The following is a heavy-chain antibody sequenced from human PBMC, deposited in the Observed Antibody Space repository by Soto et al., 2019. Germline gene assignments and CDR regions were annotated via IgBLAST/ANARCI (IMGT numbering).Heavy chain of an antibody. CDR1: GGSVSSKAYY. J-gene: IGHJ4*02. V-gene: IGHV4-61*08. Sequence: SETLSLTCSVSGGSVSSKAYYWSWIRQPQGKRLEWIGYVYYSGTTNYNPSLKSLVTISVDLSKNQFSLRLSSVTTADTALYYCARTTAVPNTLRSRYFFDYWGQGTLVTVSS. CDR2: VYYSGTT. D-gene: IGHD4-4*01. CDR3: ARTTAVPNTLRSRYFFDY.